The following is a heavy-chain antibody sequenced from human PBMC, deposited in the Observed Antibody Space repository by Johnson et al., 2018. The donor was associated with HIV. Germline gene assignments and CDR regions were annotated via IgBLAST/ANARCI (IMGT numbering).Heavy chain of an antibody. D-gene: IGHD6-6*01. CDR2: ISWNSGSI. Sequence: VQLVESGGGLVQPGRSLRLSCAASGFTFDDYAMHWVRQAPGKGLEWVSGISWNSGSIGYADSVKGRFTISRDNAKNSLYLQMNSLRAEDTALYYCAKDMEFEIAAKGSAFGIWGQGTMVTVSS. V-gene: IGHV3-9*01. J-gene: IGHJ3*02. CDR1: GFTFDDYA. CDR3: AKDMEFEIAAKGSAFGI.